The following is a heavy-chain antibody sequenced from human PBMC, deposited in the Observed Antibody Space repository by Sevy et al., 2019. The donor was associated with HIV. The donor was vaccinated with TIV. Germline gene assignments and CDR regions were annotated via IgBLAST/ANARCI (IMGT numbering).Heavy chain of an antibody. CDR2: ISGSTGTT. J-gene: IGHJ4*02. CDR1: GFTFSNYA. D-gene: IGHD3-10*01. V-gene: IGHV3-23*01. CDR3: AKDTGSGRIYFDS. Sequence: GGSLRLSCAASGFTFSNYAMTWVRQAPGKGLEWVSSISGSTGTTYYADSVKGRFIISRDNSKNTLYLQMNSLRAEDTAVYSCAKDTGSGRIYFDSWGQGTPVTISS.